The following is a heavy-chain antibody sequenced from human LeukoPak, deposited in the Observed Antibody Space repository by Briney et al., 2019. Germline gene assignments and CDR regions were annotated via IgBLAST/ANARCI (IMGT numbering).Heavy chain of an antibody. V-gene: IGHV3-74*01. CDR1: GFTFSNYW. CDR2: INSDGINT. Sequence: GGSLRLSCAASGFTFSNYWMHWVRQAPGKGLVWVSRINSDGINTSYADSVKGRFIISRDNAKNTLNLQMNSLRAEDTAVYYCARDLGQYYDTSDNWFDPWGQGTLVTASS. D-gene: IGHD3-22*01. CDR3: ARDLGQYYDTSDNWFDP. J-gene: IGHJ5*02.